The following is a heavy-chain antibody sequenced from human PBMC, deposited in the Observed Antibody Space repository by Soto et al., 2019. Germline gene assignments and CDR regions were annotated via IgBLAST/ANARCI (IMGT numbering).Heavy chain of an antibody. V-gene: IGHV3-48*03. J-gene: IGHJ6*02. CDR2: ISSSGSTI. D-gene: IGHD3-9*01. Sequence: PGGSLRLSCAASGFTFSSYEMNWVRQAPGKGLEWVSYISSSGSTIYYADSVKGRFTISRDNAKNSLYLQMNSLRAEDTAVYYCARLGHYDILDVWGQGTTVTVSS. CDR3: ARLGHYDILDV. CDR1: GFTFSSYE.